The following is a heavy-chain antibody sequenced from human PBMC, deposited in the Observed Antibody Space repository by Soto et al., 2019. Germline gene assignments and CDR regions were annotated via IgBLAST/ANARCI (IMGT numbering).Heavy chain of an antibody. V-gene: IGHV1-18*04. CDR3: ARDYDVVVPAAMTK. CDR1: GYTFTSYG. Sequence: QVQLVQSGAEVKKPGATVKLSCRASGYTFTSYGISLVRQAPGQGREWMGWISAYNGNTNYAQKLQGRVTITTDSYTCTGYMELRILRSGDPAVYYCARDYDVVVPAAMTKWCKGTLVGVSA. CDR2: ISAYNGNT. J-gene: IGHJ4*02. D-gene: IGHD2-2*01.